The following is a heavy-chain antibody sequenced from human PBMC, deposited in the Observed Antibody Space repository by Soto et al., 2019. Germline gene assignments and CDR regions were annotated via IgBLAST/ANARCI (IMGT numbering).Heavy chain of an antibody. V-gene: IGHV3-21*04. J-gene: IGHJ5*02. Sequence: GGSLRLSCAASGFTVSSNYMSWVRQAPGKGLEWVSAISSTSAYIYYADSVRGRFTISRDNAKNTLYLQMNSLRAEDTAVYYCAKGIAAAAVIGFDPWGQGTLVTVSS. CDR1: GFTVSSNY. CDR3: AKGIAAAAVIGFDP. D-gene: IGHD6-13*01. CDR2: ISSTSAYI.